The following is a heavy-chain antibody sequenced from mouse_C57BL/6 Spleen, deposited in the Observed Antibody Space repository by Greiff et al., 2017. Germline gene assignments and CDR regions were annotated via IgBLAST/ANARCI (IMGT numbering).Heavy chain of an antibody. V-gene: IGHV1-42*01. Sequence: EVQLQESGPELVKPGASVKISCKASGYSFTGYYMNWVKQSPEKSLEWIGEINPSTGGTTYNQKFKAKATLTVDKSSSTAYMQLKSLTSEDSAVYYCAPYYYGSNWYFDVWGTGTTVTVSS. D-gene: IGHD1-1*01. CDR3: APYYYGSNWYFDV. CDR1: GYSFTGYY. CDR2: INPSTGGT. J-gene: IGHJ1*03.